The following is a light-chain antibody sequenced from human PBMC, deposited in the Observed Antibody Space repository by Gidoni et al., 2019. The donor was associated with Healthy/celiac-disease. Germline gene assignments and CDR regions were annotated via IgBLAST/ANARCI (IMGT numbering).Light chain of an antibody. V-gene: IGKV3-15*01. CDR1: QRVSSN. CDR3: QQYSNWPPLT. Sequence: EIVMTQSPATLSVSPGERATLSCRASQRVSSNLAWYQQKPGQAPRLLIYGASTRATGIPARFSGSGSGTDFTLTISSLQSEDFAIYYCQQYSNWPPLTFGGGTRLEIK. CDR2: GAS. J-gene: IGKJ4*01.